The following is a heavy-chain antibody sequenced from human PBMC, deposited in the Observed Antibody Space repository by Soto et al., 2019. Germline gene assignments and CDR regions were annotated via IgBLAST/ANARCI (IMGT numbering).Heavy chain of an antibody. CDR3: ARGNVVENDY. Sequence: TLSLTCAVSSGSIISGGYSWSWIRQPPGKGLECIXYIYHXGSTYYNPSLXXRVTVSAXXSKNHFSLKLSSVTAADKAVYYCARGNVVENDYWGQGTLVTVSS. CDR1: SGSIISGGYS. J-gene: IGHJ4*02. D-gene: IGHD2-21*01. CDR2: IYHXGST. V-gene: IGHV4-30-2*01.